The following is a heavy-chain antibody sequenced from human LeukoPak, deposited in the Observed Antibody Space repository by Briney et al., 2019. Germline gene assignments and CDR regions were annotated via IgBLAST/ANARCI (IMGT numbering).Heavy chain of an antibody. D-gene: IGHD3-22*01. CDR2: IYSGGST. CDR3: ARGPYDNSGYRFDY. Sequence: GGSLRLSCAASEFTVTTNHMTWVRQAPGKGLEWVSVIYSGGSTYYADSEKGRFTISRDNSKNTLYLQMNSLRAEDTAVYYCARGPYDNSGYRFDYWGQGTLVTVSS. V-gene: IGHV3-66*01. J-gene: IGHJ4*02. CDR1: EFTVTTNH.